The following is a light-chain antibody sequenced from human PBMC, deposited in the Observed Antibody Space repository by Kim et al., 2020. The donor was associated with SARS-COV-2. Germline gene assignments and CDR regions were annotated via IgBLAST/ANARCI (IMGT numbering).Light chain of an antibody. V-gene: IGKV3-11*01. CDR3: QQSVSWTQA. CDR2: DAS. J-gene: IGKJ1*01. Sequence: IVLTQSPATLSLSPGEGATLSCRASQSVSSNLAWYQQKPGQAPRLLIYDASNRATGIPARFSGSGSGTDFTLTISSLEPEDFAVYYCQQSVSWTQAFGQGTKVDIK. CDR1: QSVSSN.